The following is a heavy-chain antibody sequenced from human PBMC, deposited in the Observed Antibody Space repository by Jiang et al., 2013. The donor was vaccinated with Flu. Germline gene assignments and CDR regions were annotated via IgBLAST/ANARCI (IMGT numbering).Heavy chain of an antibody. CDR1: GFTFSSYG. Sequence: VQLLESGGGVVQPGRSLRLSCAASGFTFSSYGMHWVRQAPGKGLEWVAVIWYDGSNKYYADSVKGRFTISRDNSKNTLYLQMNSLRAEDTAVYYCARGYCSSTSCYMEYYFDYWGQG. CDR2: IWYDGSNK. CDR3: ARGYCSSTSCYMEYYFDY. D-gene: IGHD2-2*02. J-gene: IGHJ4*02. V-gene: IGHV3-33*01.